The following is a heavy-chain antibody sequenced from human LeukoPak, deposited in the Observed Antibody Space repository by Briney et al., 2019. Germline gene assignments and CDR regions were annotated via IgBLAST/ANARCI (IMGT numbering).Heavy chain of an antibody. CDR3: TKETPQMDV. J-gene: IGHJ6*04. V-gene: IGHV3-48*03. Sequence: PGGSLRLSCAASGFTFSSYEMNWVRQAPGQGLEWVAYISSTGNTVHYAGSVKGRFTISRDNAKNSLHLQMNRLRAEDTAVYYCTKETPQMDVWGKGTTVTVSS. D-gene: IGHD2-15*01. CDR1: GFTFSSYE. CDR2: ISSTGNTV.